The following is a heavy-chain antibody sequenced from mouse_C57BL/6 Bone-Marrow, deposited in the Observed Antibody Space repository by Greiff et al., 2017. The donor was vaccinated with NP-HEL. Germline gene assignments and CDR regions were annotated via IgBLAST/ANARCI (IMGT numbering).Heavy chain of an antibody. CDR2: INPNNGGT. CDR3: APLYYSSRYVGWYFDV. D-gene: IGHD1-1*01. CDR1: GYTFTDYN. V-gene: IGHV1-22*01. J-gene: IGHJ1*03. Sequence: EVQLQQSGPELVKPGASVKMSCKASGYTFTDYNMHWVKQSHGKSLEWIGYINPNNGGTSYNQKFKGKATLTVNKSSSTAYMELRSLTSEDSAVYYCAPLYYSSRYVGWYFDVWGTGTTVTVSS.